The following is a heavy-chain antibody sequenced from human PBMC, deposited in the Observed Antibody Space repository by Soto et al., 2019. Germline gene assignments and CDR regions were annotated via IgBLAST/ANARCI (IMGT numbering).Heavy chain of an antibody. CDR3: ARDAIIGVVGGGMGV. V-gene: IGHV1-3*01. D-gene: IGHD3-3*02. Sequence: QVQLVQSGAEVKKPGASVKVSCKASGYTFTSYAMHWVRQAPGQRLEWMGWINAGNGNTKYSQKFQGRVTITRDTSASTAYMELSSLRSEDTAGYYWARDAIIGVVGGGMGVWGQGTTVTVSS. J-gene: IGHJ6*01. CDR1: GYTFTSYA. CDR2: INAGNGNT.